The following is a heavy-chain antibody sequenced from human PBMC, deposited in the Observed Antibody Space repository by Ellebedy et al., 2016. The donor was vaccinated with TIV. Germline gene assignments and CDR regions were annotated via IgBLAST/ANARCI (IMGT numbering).Heavy chain of an antibody. J-gene: IGHJ5*02. D-gene: IGHD3-3*01. CDR3: ARWYDDSWTGYYT. CDR1: GFTFSTYW. V-gene: IGHV3-7*01. CDR2: IKQDGNEI. Sequence: PGGSLRLSCEASGFTFSTYWMGWVRQAPGKGLEWVANIKQDGNEIYYLDSVKGRFTISRDNAKNSLYLQMDSLRAEDTAVYYCARWYDDSWTGYYTWGQGTLVTVSS.